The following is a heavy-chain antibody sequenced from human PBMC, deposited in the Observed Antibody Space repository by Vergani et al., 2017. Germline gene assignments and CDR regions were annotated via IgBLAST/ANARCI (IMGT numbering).Heavy chain of an antibody. CDR2: IIPIFGTA. V-gene: IGHV1-69*06. D-gene: IGHD1-26*01. CDR1: GGTFSSYA. CDR3: ARSSEGYSGSYYGDDYYYGMDV. J-gene: IGHJ6*02. Sequence: QVQLVQSGAEVKKPGSSVKVSCKASGGTFSSYAISWVRQAPGQGLEWMGGIIPIFGTANYAQKFQGRVTITADKSTSTAYMELSSLRSEDTAVYYCARSSEGYSGSYYGDDYYYGMDVWGQGP.